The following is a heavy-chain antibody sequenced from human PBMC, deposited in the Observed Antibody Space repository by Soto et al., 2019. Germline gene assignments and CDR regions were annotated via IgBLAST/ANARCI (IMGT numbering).Heavy chain of an antibody. CDR2: VYYTGST. D-gene: IGHD6-19*01. V-gene: IGHV4-59*01. Sequence: LSLTCSVSGGSISGSYWSWIRQSPGKGLEWLGYVYYTGSTNYSPSLRSRVSISVDTSKNEFSLRLSSVTAADTAVYFCARSVAVPGARIDYWGQGTQVTVSS. CDR3: ARSVAVPGARIDY. J-gene: IGHJ4*02. CDR1: GGSISGSY.